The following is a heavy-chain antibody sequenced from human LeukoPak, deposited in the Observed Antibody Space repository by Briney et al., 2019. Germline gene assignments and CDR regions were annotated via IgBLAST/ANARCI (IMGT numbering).Heavy chain of an antibody. Sequence: SETLSLTCAVSGASITSNWWSWVRQSPGKGLEWIGEIHHSASPDYNTSLKSRVTLSLDKSQNQFSLKVTSVTAADTAVYYCARHIGILGKWGFDYWGQGTLVTVSS. D-gene: IGHD2/OR15-2a*01. CDR3: ARHIGILGKWGFDY. CDR1: GASITSNW. J-gene: IGHJ4*02. V-gene: IGHV4-4*02. CDR2: IHHSASP.